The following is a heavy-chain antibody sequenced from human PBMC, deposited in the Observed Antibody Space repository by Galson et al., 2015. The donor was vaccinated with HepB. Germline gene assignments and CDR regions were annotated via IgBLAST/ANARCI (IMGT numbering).Heavy chain of an antibody. Sequence: SVKVSCKAPGGTFSSYAISWVRQAPGQGLEWMGGIIPIFGTANYAQKFQGRVTITADKSTSTAYMELSSLRSEDTAVYYCARDLRPNYYDSSGYYYFGYWGQGTLVTVSS. D-gene: IGHD3-22*01. CDR2: IIPIFGTA. CDR1: GGTFSSYA. CDR3: ARDLRPNYYDSSGYYYFGY. V-gene: IGHV1-69*06. J-gene: IGHJ4*02.